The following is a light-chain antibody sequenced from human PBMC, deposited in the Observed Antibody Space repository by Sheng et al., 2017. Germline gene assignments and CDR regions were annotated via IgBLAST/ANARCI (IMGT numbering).Light chain of an antibody. CDR1: QDISNY. V-gene: IGKV1-9*01. CDR2: AAS. CDR3: QQLNSYPIT. Sequence: DIQMTQSPSSLSASVGDRVTITCQASQDISNYLNWYQQKPGKAPKFLIYAASTLQGGVPSRFSGSGSGTEFTLTISSLQPEDFATYYCQQLNSYPITFGQGTRLEIK. J-gene: IGKJ5*01.